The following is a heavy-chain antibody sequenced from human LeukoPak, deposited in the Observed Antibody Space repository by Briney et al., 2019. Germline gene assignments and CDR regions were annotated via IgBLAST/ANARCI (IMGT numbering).Heavy chain of an antibody. J-gene: IGHJ5*02. CDR2: INPNSGGT. Sequence: ASVKVSCKVSGYTLTELSVHWVRQAPGQGLEWMGWINPNSGGTNYAQKFQGRVTMTRDTSISTAYMELSRLRSDDTAVYYCARAMVRGATNWFDPWGQGTLVTVSS. CDR3: ARAMVRGATNWFDP. V-gene: IGHV1-2*02. D-gene: IGHD3-10*01. CDR1: GYTLTELS.